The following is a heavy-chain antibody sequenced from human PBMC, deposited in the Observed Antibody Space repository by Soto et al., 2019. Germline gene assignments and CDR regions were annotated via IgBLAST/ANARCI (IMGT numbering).Heavy chain of an antibody. CDR1: GYSFTRNG. CDR3: VRDRDSDTWPSRDV. Sequence: QVHLVQSGAELKKPGASVRVSCKASGYSFTRNGISWVRQAPGQGLEWMGWISAKNGDTNYAQKFKGRVIMTTDTSPSTAYMELRSLRSDDTAVYYCVRDRDSDTWPSRDVWGQGTTVTVSS. D-gene: IGHD1-26*01. CDR2: ISAKNGDT. V-gene: IGHV1-18*01. J-gene: IGHJ6*02.